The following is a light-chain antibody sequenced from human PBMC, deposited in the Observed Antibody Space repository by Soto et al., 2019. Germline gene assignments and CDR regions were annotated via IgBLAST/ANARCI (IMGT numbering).Light chain of an antibody. CDR2: VKSDGSH. CDR1: SGHGNYV. J-gene: IGLJ2*01. CDR3: QTWDTGNVA. Sequence: QSVLTQSPSASASLGASVKLTCTLSSGHGNYVIAWHQQQPEKGSRYLMKVKSDGSHSKGDGIPDRFSGSSSGAERYLAISSLQSEDEAVYYCQTWDTGNVAFGGGTKLTVL. V-gene: IGLV4-69*01.